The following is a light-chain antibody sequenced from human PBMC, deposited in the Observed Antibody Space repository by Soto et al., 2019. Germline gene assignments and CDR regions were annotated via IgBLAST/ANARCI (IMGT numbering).Light chain of an antibody. CDR2: QDS. CDR1: KLGDKY. Sequence: SYELTQPPSVSVSPGQTASITCSGDKLGDKYVCWYQQKPGQSPVLVIYQDSRRPSGIPERFSGSNSGNTATLTISGAQAMDEADFYCQAWDSSTHVVFGGGTKVTVL. V-gene: IGLV3-1*01. J-gene: IGLJ2*01. CDR3: QAWDSSTHVV.